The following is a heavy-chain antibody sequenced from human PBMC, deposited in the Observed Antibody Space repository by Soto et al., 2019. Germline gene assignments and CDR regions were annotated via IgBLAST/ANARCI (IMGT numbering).Heavy chain of an antibody. CDR1: GFTFSSYW. D-gene: IGHD6-19*01. CDR3: ASSRWVAVAGTY. Sequence: EVQLVESGGGLVQPGGSLRLSCAASGFTFSSYWMSWVRQAPGKGLEWVANIKQDGSEKYYVDSVKGRFTISRDNAKNSLYLQMNSLRAEDTAVYYCASSRWVAVAGTYWVQGTLVTVSS. V-gene: IGHV3-7*01. J-gene: IGHJ4*02. CDR2: IKQDGSEK.